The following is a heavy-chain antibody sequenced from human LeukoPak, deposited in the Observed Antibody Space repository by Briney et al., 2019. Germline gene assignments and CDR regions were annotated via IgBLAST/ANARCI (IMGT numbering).Heavy chain of an antibody. Sequence: PGGSLRLSCAASGVTFSSYAMSWVSQAPGKGLEWVSAISGGSGSTYYADSVKGRFTISRDNSKNTLYLKMDSLRAEDTAIYYCAKSPYSSSPQGYWGQGTLVSVSS. V-gene: IGHV3-23*01. D-gene: IGHD6-6*01. CDR3: AKSPYSSSPQGY. CDR2: ISGGSGST. CDR1: GVTFSSYA. J-gene: IGHJ4*02.